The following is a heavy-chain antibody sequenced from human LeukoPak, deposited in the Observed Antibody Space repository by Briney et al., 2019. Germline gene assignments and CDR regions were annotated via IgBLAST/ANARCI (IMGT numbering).Heavy chain of an antibody. CDR3: ARVQQTEYSSSPLDY. D-gene: IGHD6-6*01. V-gene: IGHV3-30*04. CDR2: ISYDGSNK. J-gene: IGHJ4*02. Sequence: GGSLRLSCAASGFTFSSYAMHWVRQAPGKGLEWVAVISYDGSNKYYADSVKGRFTISRDNSKNTLYLQMNSLRAEDTAVYYCARVQQTEYSSSPLDYWGQGTLVTVSS. CDR1: GFTFSSYA.